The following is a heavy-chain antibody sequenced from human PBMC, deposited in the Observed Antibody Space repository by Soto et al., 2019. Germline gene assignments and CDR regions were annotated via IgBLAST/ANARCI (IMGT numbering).Heavy chain of an antibody. CDR2: IDYSGST. Sequence: SDTLSLTCAVSGGSISSSSYYWGWIRHPPGKGLEWIGSIDYSGSTYYTPSLQSRVAISVDTSKNQFSLKLNSVTAADTAVYYCARRTVNIRTFYSGLKTHCFDYWGQGTLVTVSS. CDR3: ARRTVNIRTFYSGLKTHCFDY. CDR1: GGSISSSSYY. V-gene: IGHV4-39*01. J-gene: IGHJ4*02. D-gene: IGHD6-19*01.